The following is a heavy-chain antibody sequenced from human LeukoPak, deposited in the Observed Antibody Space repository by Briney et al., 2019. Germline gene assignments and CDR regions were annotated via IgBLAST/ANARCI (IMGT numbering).Heavy chain of an antibody. V-gene: IGHV3-30*03. J-gene: IGHJ4*02. CDR2: ISYDGSNK. Sequence: PGGSLRLSCVASGFTFSSYGMHWVRQAPGKGLEWVAVISYDGSNKHYVDSVKGRFTISRDNSKNTMHLQMNSLRVEDTAVYYCAATKTFDYWGQGTLVTVSS. CDR3: AATKTFDY. CDR1: GFTFSSYG. D-gene: IGHD1-26*01.